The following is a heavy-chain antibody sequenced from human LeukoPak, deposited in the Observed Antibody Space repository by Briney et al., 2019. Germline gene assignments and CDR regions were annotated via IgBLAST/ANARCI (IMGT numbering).Heavy chain of an antibody. CDR3: ARNIQSSSYHVGWFDP. D-gene: IGHD6-13*01. Sequence: SETLSLTCTVSGSSISSYYWSWIRQPPGKGLEWIGYIYYSGSTNYNPSLKSRVTISVDTSKNQLSLKLSSVTAADTAVYYCARNIQSSSYHVGWFDPWGQGTLVTVSS. J-gene: IGHJ5*02. CDR2: IYYSGST. CDR1: GSSISSYY. V-gene: IGHV4-59*01.